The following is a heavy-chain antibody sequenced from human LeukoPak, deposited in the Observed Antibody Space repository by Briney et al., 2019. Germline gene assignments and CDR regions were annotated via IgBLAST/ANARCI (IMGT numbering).Heavy chain of an antibody. D-gene: IGHD3-16*02. J-gene: IGHJ4*02. CDR3: AKDLLYSDVWGSYRPNPLDY. CDR1: GLSFSSNA. Sequence: QTGGSLRLSCAASGLSFSSNAMYWVRQDPDKGLEWVAVISYDGSNKYYADSVKGRFTISRDNSKNTLYLQMNSLRAEDTAVYYCAKDLLYSDVWGSYRPNPLDYWGQGTLVTVSS. V-gene: IGHV3-30*04. CDR2: ISYDGSNK.